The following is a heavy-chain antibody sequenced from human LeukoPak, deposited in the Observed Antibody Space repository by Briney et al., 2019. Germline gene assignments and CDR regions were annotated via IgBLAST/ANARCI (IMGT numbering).Heavy chain of an antibody. CDR2: MNPNSGNT. V-gene: IGHV1-8*03. J-gene: IGHJ5*02. CDR3: ARGYGDALALNWFDP. D-gene: IGHD4-17*01. Sequence: ASVKVSCKASGYTFTSYDINWVRQATGQGLEWMGWMNPNSGNTGYAQKFQGRVTITRNTSISTAYMELSSLRSEDTAVYYCARGYGDALALNWFDPWGQGTLVTVSS. CDR1: GYTFTSYD.